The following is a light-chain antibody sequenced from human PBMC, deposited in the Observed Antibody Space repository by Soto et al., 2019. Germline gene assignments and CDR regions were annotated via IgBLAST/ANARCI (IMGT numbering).Light chain of an antibody. CDR2: EVV. CDR3: KSYAGSNTYV. J-gene: IGLJ1*01. V-gene: IGLV2-8*01. CDR1: KNDIGVYDF. Sequence: QSVLTQPASASGSPGQSVTISCTGTKNDIGVYDFVSWYQHHPGKAPRLIIYEVVQRPSGVPDRFSGSKSGNTAYLTVSGLQAADEADHFCKSYAGSNTYVFGSGTKVNVL.